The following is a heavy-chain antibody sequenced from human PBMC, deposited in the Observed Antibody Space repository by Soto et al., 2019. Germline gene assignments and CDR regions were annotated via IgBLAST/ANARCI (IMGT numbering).Heavy chain of an antibody. J-gene: IGHJ4*02. Sequence: EVQLVASGGGWASPGGSLSLSCPASGFAFTRYSLNWVRRAPGKGLKWSPSISRTTNYIYYGDSTKGRFTISRDNAKNSLYLEMNSLRAEDTAVYYCARESEDLTSNFDYWGQGTLVTVSS. CDR2: ISRTTNYI. V-gene: IGHV3-21*06. CDR3: ARESEDLTSNFDY. CDR1: GFAFTRYS.